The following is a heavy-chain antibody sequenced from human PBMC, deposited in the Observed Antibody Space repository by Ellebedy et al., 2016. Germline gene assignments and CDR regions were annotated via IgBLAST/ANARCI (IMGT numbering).Heavy chain of an antibody. CDR1: GGSFSGYY. CDR2: IYYSGST. CDR3: ARDGIAAAGTDHWFDP. D-gene: IGHD6-13*01. Sequence: SETLSLTCAVYGGSFSGYYWSWIRQPPGKGLEWIGYIYYSGSTNYNPSLKSRVTISVDTSKNQFSLKLSSVTAADTAVYYCARDGIAAAGTDHWFDPWGQGTLVTVSS. V-gene: IGHV4-59*01. J-gene: IGHJ5*02.